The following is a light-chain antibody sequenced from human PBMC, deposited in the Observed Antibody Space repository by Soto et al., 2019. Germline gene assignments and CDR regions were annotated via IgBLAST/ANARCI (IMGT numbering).Light chain of an antibody. CDR1: QSVSSSY. V-gene: IGKV3-20*01. J-gene: IGKJ3*01. CDR2: GAS. Sequence: EIVLTQSPGTLSLSPGERATLSCRASQSVSSSYLAWYQQKPGQAPRLLIYGASSRATGIPDRFSGSGSGTDFTRTISRREPEDFSVYYCQQYGSGIFTFGPGTKVDIK. CDR3: QQYGSGIFT.